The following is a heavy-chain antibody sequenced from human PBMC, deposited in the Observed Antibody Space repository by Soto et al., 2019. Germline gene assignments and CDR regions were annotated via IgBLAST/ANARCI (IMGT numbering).Heavy chain of an antibody. D-gene: IGHD2-21*01. CDR2: IYYSGST. Sequence: SETLSLTCTVSGGSISSYYWSWIRQPPGKGLEWIGYIYYSGSTNYNPSLKSRVTISVDTSKNQFSLKLSSVTAADTAVYYCARRYCGGDCYSATFDYWGQGTLVTVSS. CDR3: ARRYCGGDCYSATFDY. J-gene: IGHJ4*02. CDR1: GGSISSYY. V-gene: IGHV4-59*08.